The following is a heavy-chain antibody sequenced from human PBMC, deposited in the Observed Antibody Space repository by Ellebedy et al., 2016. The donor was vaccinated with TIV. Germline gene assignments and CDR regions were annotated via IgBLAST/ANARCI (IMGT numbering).Heavy chain of an antibody. CDR1: GGSFRGYY. V-gene: IGHV4-34*01. CDR2: INHSGST. J-gene: IGHJ4*02. Sequence: MPGGSLRLSCAVYGGSFRGYYWSWIRQPPGKGLEWIGEINHSGSTNYNPSLKSRVTISVETSKNQFSLKLSSVTAADTAVYYCARHPGYGGKGIDYWGQGTLVTVSS. D-gene: IGHD4-23*01. CDR3: ARHPGYGGKGIDY.